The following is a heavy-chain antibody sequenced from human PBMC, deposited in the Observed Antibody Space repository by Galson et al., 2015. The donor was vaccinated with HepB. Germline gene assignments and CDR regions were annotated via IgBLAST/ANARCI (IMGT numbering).Heavy chain of an antibody. V-gene: IGHV1-46*01. D-gene: IGHD3-22*01. Sequence: SCKASGYTFTSYYMHWVRQAPGQGLEWMGIINPSGGSTSYAQKLQGRVTMTRDTSTSTVYMELSSLRSEGTAVYYCARDYYDSSGPTTNWFDPWGQGTLVTVSS. CDR1: GYTFTSYY. J-gene: IGHJ5*02. CDR3: ARDYYDSSGPTTNWFDP. CDR2: INPSGGST.